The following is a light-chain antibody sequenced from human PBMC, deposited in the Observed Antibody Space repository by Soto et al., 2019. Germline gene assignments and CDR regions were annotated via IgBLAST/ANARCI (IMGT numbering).Light chain of an antibody. CDR2: GTS. V-gene: IGKV3-20*01. CDR1: QSVSSSY. CDR3: HQYGISPPRT. J-gene: IGKJ1*01. Sequence: EIVLTQSPGTLSLSPGERATLSRRASQSVSSSYLAWYQQKPGQAPRLLIYGTSSRATGIPDRFSGSGSGTDFTLTITRLEPEDFAVYYCHQYGISPPRTFGQGTKVEIK.